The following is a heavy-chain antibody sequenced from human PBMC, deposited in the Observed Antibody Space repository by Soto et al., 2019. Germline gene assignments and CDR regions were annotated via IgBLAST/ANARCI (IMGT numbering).Heavy chain of an antibody. V-gene: IGHV3-23*01. CDR2: ISGGGGTT. D-gene: IGHD3-10*01. J-gene: IGHJ6*03. CDR1: GFTFSSYA. Sequence: DVQLLESGGGLVQPGGSLRLSCAASGFTFSSYAMAWVRQAPGKGLEWVSVISGGGGTTYYAESVKGWFTISRDNSKKMLNLQMDSLRAEDTAVYHCAKTLVTMVRGKYYYMDVWGKGTTVSVSS. CDR3: AKTLVTMVRGKYYYMDV.